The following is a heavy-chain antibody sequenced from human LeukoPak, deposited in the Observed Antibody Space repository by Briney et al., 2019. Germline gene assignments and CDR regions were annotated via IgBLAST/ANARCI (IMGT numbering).Heavy chain of an antibody. J-gene: IGHJ4*02. CDR2: ISYDGSNK. CDR3: AKESWAFDGSGSYYTD. CDR1: GITFRSYG. D-gene: IGHD3-10*01. V-gene: IGHV3-30*18. Sequence: GSLRLSCAASGITFRSYGMHWVRQAPGKGLEWVAVISYDGSNKYYGDSVKGRFTISRDSSKNTLYLQMNSLRAEDTAVYYCAKESWAFDGSGSYYTDWGQGTLVTVSS.